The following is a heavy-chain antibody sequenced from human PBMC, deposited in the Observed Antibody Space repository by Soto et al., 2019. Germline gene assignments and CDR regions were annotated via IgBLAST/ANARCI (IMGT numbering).Heavy chain of an antibody. CDR2: VTSSSSSM. J-gene: IGHJ4*02. D-gene: IGHD3-22*01. CDR3: AREADFASSGYVLDY. V-gene: IGHV3-21*01. CDR1: GFTFNRYS. Sequence: LRLSCAASGFTFNRYSMNWVRQAPGKGLEWVSSVTSSSSSMLYADSVKGRFTISRDGAKDSLFLQMNSLRADDTAVYYCAREADFASSGYVLDYWGQGTLVTVSS.